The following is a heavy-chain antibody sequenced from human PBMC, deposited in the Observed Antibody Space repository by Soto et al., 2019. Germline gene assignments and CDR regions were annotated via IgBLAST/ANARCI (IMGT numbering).Heavy chain of an antibody. CDR3: ASEYCSGGSCYYYGMDV. Sequence: GGSLRLSCAASGFTFSSYAMHWVRQAPGKGLEWVAVIWYDGSNKYYADSVKGRFTISRDNSKNTLYLQMNSLRAEDTAVYYCASEYCSGGSCYYYGMDVWGQGTTVTVSS. J-gene: IGHJ6*02. V-gene: IGHV3-33*08. CDR1: GFTFSSYA. CDR2: IWYDGSNK. D-gene: IGHD2-15*01.